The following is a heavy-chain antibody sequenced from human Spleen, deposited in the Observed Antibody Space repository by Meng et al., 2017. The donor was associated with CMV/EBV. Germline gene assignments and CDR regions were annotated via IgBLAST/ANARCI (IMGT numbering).Heavy chain of an antibody. CDR3: ARGPPYDFWSGYLVY. J-gene: IGHJ4*02. Sequence: GGSLRLSCAASGFTFSSYWMHWVRQAPGKGLVWVSRINSDGSSTSYADSVKGRFTISRDNAKNTLYLQMNSLRAEDTAVYYCARGPPYDFWSGYLVYWGQGTLVTVSS. V-gene: IGHV3-74*01. CDR1: GFTFSSYW. CDR2: INSDGSST. D-gene: IGHD3-3*01.